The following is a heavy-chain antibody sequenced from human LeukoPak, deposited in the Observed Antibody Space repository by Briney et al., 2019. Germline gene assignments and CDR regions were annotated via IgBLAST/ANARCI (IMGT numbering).Heavy chain of an antibody. CDR1: GFTFRRYD. J-gene: IGHJ4*02. D-gene: IGHD1-1*01. CDR3: ARKLTGTTYFDY. Sequence: GGSLRLSCVASGFTFRRYDMNWVRLAPGKGLEWVSYIHSGGNTIYYADSVKGRFTISRDYAKNSLYLQMNSLRAEDTAVYYCARKLTGTTYFDYWGQGTLVTVSS. V-gene: IGHV3-48*03. CDR2: IHSGGNTI.